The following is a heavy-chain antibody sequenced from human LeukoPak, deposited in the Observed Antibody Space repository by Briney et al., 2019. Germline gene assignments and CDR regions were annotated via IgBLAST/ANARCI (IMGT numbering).Heavy chain of an antibody. V-gene: IGHV3-7*05. J-gene: IGHJ4*02. CDR2: IKQDGSEK. CDR3: ARVEDCSSTSCYGIDY. D-gene: IGHD2-2*01. Sequence: GGSLRLSCAASGFTFSSYWMSWVRQAPGKGLEWVANIKQDGSEKYYVGSVKGRFTISRDNAKNSLYLQMNSLRAEDTAVYYCARVEDCSSTSCYGIDYWGQGTLVTVSS. CDR1: GFTFSSYW.